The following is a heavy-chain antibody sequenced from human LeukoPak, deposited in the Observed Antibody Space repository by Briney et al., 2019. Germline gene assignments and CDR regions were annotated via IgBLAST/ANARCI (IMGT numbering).Heavy chain of an antibody. D-gene: IGHD2-21*01. CDR3: ARGTYTGYIVVPDY. CDR2: IYYSGST. Sequence: SETLSLTCTVSGGSISSSSYYWGWIRQPPGKSLEWIGYIYYSGSTTYNPSLKSRITISVDTSKNQFSLKLSSVTAADTAVYYCARGTYTGYIVVPDYWGQGTLVTVSS. CDR1: GGSISSSSYY. J-gene: IGHJ4*02. V-gene: IGHV4-61*05.